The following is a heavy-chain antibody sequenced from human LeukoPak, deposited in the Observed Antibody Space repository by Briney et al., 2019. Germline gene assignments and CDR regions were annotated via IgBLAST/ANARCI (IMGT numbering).Heavy chain of an antibody. D-gene: IGHD2-2*02. CDR2: IWYDGSNK. CDR3: ARDEGYCSSTSCYTQMGFVY. CDR1: GFTVSNNY. J-gene: IGHJ4*02. V-gene: IGHV3-33*08. Sequence: GGSLRLSCAASGFTVSNNYMSWVRQAPGKGLEWVAVIWYDGSNKYYADSVKGRFTISRDNSKNTLYLQMNSLRAEDTAVYYCARDEGYCSSTSCYTQMGFVYWGQGTLVTVSS.